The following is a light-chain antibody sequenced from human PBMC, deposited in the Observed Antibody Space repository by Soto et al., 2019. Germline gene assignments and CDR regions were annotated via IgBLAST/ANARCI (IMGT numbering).Light chain of an antibody. J-gene: IGLJ3*02. V-gene: IGLV1-51*01. CDR2: YND. CDR3: GTWDSSLTARV. CDR1: SSNIGNNY. Sequence: QSALTQPPSVSAAPGQRVTISCSGSSSNIGNNYVSWYQQVPGPAPKLLIYYNDKRPSGIPDRFSGSKSGTSATLGITGLQTGDEADYYCGTWDSSLTARVFGGGTKLTVL.